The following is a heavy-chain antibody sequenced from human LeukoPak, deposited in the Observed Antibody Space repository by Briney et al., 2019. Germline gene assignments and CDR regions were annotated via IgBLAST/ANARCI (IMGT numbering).Heavy chain of an antibody. CDR1: GFTFSSYA. V-gene: IGHV3-53*01. Sequence: GGSLRLSCAASGFTFSSYAMHWVRQAPGKGLEWVSIIYSGGTTYYADSVKGRFTISRDNSKNTLFLQMNSLRAEDTAVYYCARGHWFAHLDYWGQGTLVTVSS. CDR2: IYSGGTT. D-gene: IGHD3-9*01. J-gene: IGHJ4*02. CDR3: ARGHWFAHLDY.